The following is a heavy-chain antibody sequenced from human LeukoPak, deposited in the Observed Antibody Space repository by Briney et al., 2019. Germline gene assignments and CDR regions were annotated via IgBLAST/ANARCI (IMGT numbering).Heavy chain of an antibody. CDR3: AREEWGYTL. D-gene: IGHD2-2*02. CDR2: ISWDGGST. CDR1: GFTFDDYT. V-gene: IGHV3-43*01. Sequence: PGGSLRLSCAASGFTFDDYTMHWVRQAPGKGLEWVSLISWDGGSTYYADSVKGRFTISRDNAKNSLYLQMNSLRAEDTAVYYCAREEWGYTLWGQGTLVTVSS. J-gene: IGHJ4*02.